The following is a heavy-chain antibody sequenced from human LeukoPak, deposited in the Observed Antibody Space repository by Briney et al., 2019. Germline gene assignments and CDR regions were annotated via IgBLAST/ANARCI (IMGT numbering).Heavy chain of an antibody. Sequence: GGSLRLSCAASGFTFSSYAMHWVRQAPGKGLEWVAVISYDGSNKYYADSVKGRFTISRDNSKNTLYLQMNSLRAEDTAVYYCAKDLYGGTANWGQGTLVTVSS. V-gene: IGHV3-30-3*01. J-gene: IGHJ4*02. CDR3: AKDLYGGTAN. CDR1: GFTFSSYA. CDR2: ISYDGSNK. D-gene: IGHD4-23*01.